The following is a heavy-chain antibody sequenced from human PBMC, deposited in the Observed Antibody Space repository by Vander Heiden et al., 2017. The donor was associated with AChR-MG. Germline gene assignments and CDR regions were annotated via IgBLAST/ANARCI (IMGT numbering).Heavy chain of an antibody. CDR2: IIPILAIA. V-gene: IGHV1-69*04. Sequence: QVQLVQSGAEVKKPGSSVKVSCKASGGTFSSYAISWVRQAPGQGLEWMGRIIPILAIANDAQKFQGRVTITADKSTSKAYMELSSLRSEDTAVYYCARATGGQLVPNYWGQGYLVTACS. D-gene: IGHD6-6*01. CDR3: ARATGGQLVPNY. J-gene: IGHJ4*02. CDR1: GGTFSSYA.